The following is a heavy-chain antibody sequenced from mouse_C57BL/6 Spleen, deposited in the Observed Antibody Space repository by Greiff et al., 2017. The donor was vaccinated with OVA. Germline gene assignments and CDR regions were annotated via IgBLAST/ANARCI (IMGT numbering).Heavy chain of an antibody. CDR1: GYSITSGYY. CDR2: ISYDGSN. Sequence: DVKLQESGPGLVKPSQSLSLTCSVTGYSITSGYYWNWIRQFPGNKLEWMGYISYDGSNNYNPSLKNRISITRDTSKNQFFLKLNSVTTEDTATYYCAIRRGFAYWGQGTLVTVSA. CDR3: AIRRGFAY. D-gene: IGHD2-12*01. J-gene: IGHJ3*01. V-gene: IGHV3-6*01.